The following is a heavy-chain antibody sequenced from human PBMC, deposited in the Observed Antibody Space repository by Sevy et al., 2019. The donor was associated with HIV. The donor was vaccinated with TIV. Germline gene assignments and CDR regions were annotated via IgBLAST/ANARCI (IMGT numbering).Heavy chain of an antibody. CDR1: GFTFNTYW. V-gene: IGHV3-74*03. CDR3: GREGSSGYYDDY. CDR2: INNDGSST. Sequence: GGSLRLSCAASGFTFNTYWMHWVRQAPGKGLVWASRINNDGSSTTYANSVRGRFTISRDNAKNTLYLQMNSLRAEDTAVYYCGREGSSGYYDDYWGQGTLVTVSS. D-gene: IGHD3-22*01. J-gene: IGHJ4*02.